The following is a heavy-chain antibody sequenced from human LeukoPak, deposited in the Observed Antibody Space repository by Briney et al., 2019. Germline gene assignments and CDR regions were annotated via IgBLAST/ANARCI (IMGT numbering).Heavy chain of an antibody. V-gene: IGHV3-23*01. J-gene: IGHJ4*02. CDR3: AKVHISTMVRGVNGHNYFDY. D-gene: IGHD3-10*01. CDR2: ISGSGGST. Sequence: GGSLRLSCAASGFTFSSYAMSWVRQAPGKGLEWVSAISGSGGSTYYADSVKGRFTISRDNSKNTLYLQMNSLRAEDTAVYYCAKVHISTMVRGVNGHNYFDYWGQGTLVTVSS. CDR1: GFTFSSYA.